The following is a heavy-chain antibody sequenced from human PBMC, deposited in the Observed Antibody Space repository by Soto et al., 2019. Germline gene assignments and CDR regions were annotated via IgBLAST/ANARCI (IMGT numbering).Heavy chain of an antibody. CDR3: AKTYCNSATCYSGIFDS. CDR1: GYSFTNYD. J-gene: IGHJ4*02. Sequence: ASVKVSCKASGYSFTNYDVNWVRQATGQGLEWMGWMNPDSGNTGYAQKFQGRVTMTRGTSISTAYMELTSLRSDDTAVYFCAKTYCNSATCYSGIFDSWGQGTLVTVSS. V-gene: IGHV1-8*01. CDR2: MNPDSGNT. D-gene: IGHD2-2*01.